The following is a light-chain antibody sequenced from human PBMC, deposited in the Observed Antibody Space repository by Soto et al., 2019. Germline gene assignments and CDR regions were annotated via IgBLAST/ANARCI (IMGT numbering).Light chain of an antibody. Sequence: EIVLTQSPDTLSLSPGERATLSCRASQGVRIFLAWYQQKPGQAPRLLIYDASNRASGIPTRFSGSGSGTDFTLTISSLEPEDFAVYYCQHHSNWPYTFGQGTKVEIK. CDR3: QHHSNWPYT. CDR2: DAS. CDR1: QGVRIF. V-gene: IGKV3-11*01. J-gene: IGKJ2*01.